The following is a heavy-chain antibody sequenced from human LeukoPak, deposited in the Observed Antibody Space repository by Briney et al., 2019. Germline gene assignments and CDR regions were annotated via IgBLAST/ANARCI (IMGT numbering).Heavy chain of an antibody. J-gene: IGHJ4*02. CDR1: GFTFRNYA. D-gene: IGHD5-12*01. Sequence: GGSLRLSCAASGFTFRNYAMSWVRQAAGEGLEWVSAISGSGGSTYYADAVKGRFTISRDNFKNTLYLQMNSLRAEDTAVYYCAKGESGYDSYFDYWGQGTLVAVSS. V-gene: IGHV3-23*01. CDR3: AKGESGYDSYFDY. CDR2: ISGSGGST.